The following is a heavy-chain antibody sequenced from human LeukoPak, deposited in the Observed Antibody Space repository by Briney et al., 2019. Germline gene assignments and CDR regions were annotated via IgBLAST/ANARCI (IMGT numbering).Heavy chain of an antibody. J-gene: IGHJ4*02. CDR2: IYTSGST. CDR3: ARAAAVAVDC. V-gene: IGHV4-61*02. CDR1: GGSISSGSYY. D-gene: IGHD6-19*01. Sequence: TLSLTCTVSGGSISSGSYYWRWIRQPAGKGLEWIGRIYTSGSTTYSPSLESRVTISVDTSKNQFSLKLSSVTAADTAVYYCARAAAVAVDCWGQGTLVTVSS.